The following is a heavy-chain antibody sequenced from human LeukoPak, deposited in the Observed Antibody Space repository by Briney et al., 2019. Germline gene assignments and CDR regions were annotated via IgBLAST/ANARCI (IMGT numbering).Heavy chain of an antibody. CDR3: ARAPTNYYDSSGHHKYFQH. CDR2: IIPIFGTA. CDR1: GGTFSSYA. Sequence: GASVKVSCKASGGTFSSYAISWVRQAPGQGLEWMGRIIPIFGTANYAQKFQGRVTITTDESTSTAYMELSSLRSEDTAVYYCARAPTNYYDSSGHHKYFQHWGQGTLVTVSS. J-gene: IGHJ1*01. V-gene: IGHV1-69*05. D-gene: IGHD3-22*01.